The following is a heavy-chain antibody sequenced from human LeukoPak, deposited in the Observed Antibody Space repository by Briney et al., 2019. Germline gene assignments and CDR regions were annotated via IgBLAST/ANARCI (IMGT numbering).Heavy chain of an antibody. CDR2: INHSGST. CDR3: ARANGIAVAGYYFDY. J-gene: IGHJ4*02. Sequence: PSETLSLTCAVYGGSFSGYYWSRIRQPPGKGLEWIGEINHSGSTNYNPSLKSRVTISVDTSKNQFSLKLSSVTAADTAVYYCARANGIAVAGYYFDYWGQGTLVTVSS. V-gene: IGHV4-34*01. CDR1: GGSFSGYY. D-gene: IGHD6-19*01.